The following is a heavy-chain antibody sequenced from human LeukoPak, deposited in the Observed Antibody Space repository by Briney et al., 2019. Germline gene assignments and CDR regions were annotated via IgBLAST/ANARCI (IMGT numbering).Heavy chain of an antibody. Sequence: SETLPLTCTVSGGSFSRYYWSWIRQPPGKGLEWIGFIYYTGSTNYNPSLQSRVTISLDTSKNQFSLKLRSVTAADTAVYYCARPGVGSGRYGAFDIWGQGTMVAVSS. CDR3: ARPGVGSGRYGAFDI. CDR1: GGSFSRYY. CDR2: IYYTGST. J-gene: IGHJ3*02. V-gene: IGHV4-59*08. D-gene: IGHD5-18*01.